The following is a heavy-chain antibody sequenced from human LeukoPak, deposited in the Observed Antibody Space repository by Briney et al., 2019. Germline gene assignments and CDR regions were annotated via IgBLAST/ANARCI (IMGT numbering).Heavy chain of an antibody. CDR2: ISGGGVST. CDR3: AKAGSGWYYSDY. J-gene: IGHJ4*02. CDR1: GFTFSNYA. V-gene: IGHV3-23*01. D-gene: IGHD6-19*01. Sequence: PGGSLRLSCAASGFTFSNYAMNWVRQAPGKGLEWVSGISGGGVSTYYADSVKGRFTISRDNSKNTLYLQMNSLRAEDTAVYYCAKAGSGWYYSDYWGQGTLVTVSS.